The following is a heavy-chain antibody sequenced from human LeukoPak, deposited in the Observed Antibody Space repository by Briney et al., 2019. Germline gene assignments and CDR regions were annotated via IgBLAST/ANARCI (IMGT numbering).Heavy chain of an antibody. Sequence: PGGSLRLSCAASGFTFSSYGMHWVRQAPGKGLEWVAVIWYDGSNKYYADSVKGRFTISRDNSKNTLYLQMNSLRAEDTAVYYCARDGEFHCSSTSCYGGGFDYWGQGTLVTVSS. CDR3: ARDGEFHCSSTSCYGGGFDY. CDR2: IWYDGSNK. J-gene: IGHJ4*02. CDR1: GFTFSSYG. V-gene: IGHV3-33*01. D-gene: IGHD2-2*01.